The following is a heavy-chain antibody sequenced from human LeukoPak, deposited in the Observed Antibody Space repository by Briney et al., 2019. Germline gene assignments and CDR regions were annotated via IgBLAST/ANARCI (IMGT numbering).Heavy chain of an antibody. D-gene: IGHD5-18*01. J-gene: IGHJ3*01. CDR3: AKSGYSYGNDSFDG. CDR1: GFTFTNYA. CDR2: LTGGGART. V-gene: IGHV3-23*01. Sequence: GGSLRLSCVASGFTFTNYAMSWVRQPPGKGLEWVSFLTGGGARTHYAHSVKGRFTMSRDNPKNTLFLQMTSLRAEDTAVYYCAKSGYSYGNDSFDGCGQGTMVTVSS.